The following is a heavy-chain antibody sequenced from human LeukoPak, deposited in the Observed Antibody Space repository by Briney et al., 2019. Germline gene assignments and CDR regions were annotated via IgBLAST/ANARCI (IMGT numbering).Heavy chain of an antibody. Sequence: PGGSLRPSCAASGFTFSSYAMSWVRQAPGTGLEWVSAISGSGGSTSYADSVKGRFTISRDNSKNTLYLEMNSLRAEDSAVYYCAKTSGGSKYYFDYWGQGTLVTVSS. CDR2: ISGSGGST. D-gene: IGHD2-15*01. J-gene: IGHJ4*02. CDR3: AKTSGGSKYYFDY. CDR1: GFTFSSYA. V-gene: IGHV3-23*01.